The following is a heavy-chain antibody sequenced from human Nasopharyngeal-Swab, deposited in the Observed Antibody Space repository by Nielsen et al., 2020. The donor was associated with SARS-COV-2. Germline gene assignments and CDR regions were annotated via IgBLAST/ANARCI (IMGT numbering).Heavy chain of an antibody. Sequence: ASVKVSCKASEYTFTSYYMHWVRQAPGQGLEWMGIINPSGGSTSYAQRFQGRVTLTRDTSTSTLYMELNSLRSEDAAVYYCARGGLSFPPDGLDVWGQGTTVTVSS. CDR1: EYTFTSYY. D-gene: IGHD3-16*01. J-gene: IGHJ6*02. CDR2: INPSGGST. V-gene: IGHV1-46*01. CDR3: ARGGLSFPPDGLDV.